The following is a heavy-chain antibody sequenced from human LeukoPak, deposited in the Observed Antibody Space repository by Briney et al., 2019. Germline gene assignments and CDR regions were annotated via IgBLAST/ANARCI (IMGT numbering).Heavy chain of an antibody. D-gene: IGHD6-13*01. CDR2: ISGSGRSP. CDR3: AKDTPGGRPVAAAVSDY. V-gene: IGHV3-23*01. Sequence: GGSLRLSCAASGFTFSSYAMSWVRQAPGKGLEWVSTISGSGRSPYYADPVKGRFTISRDNSNNTLFLQMNSLRVEDTAVYYCAKDTPGGRPVAAAVSDYWGQGTLVTVSS. CDR1: GFTFSSYA. J-gene: IGHJ4*02.